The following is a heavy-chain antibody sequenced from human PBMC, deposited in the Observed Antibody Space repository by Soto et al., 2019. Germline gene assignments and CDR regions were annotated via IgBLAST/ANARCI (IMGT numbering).Heavy chain of an antibody. D-gene: IGHD3-22*01. CDR3: ARTNSRGQWAAWY. V-gene: IGHV4-28*01. Sequence: QVQLQESGPGLVKPSDTLSLTCAVSGYSISSSNWWGWIRQPPGKGLEWIGYIYYSGTTNYNPSLKSRVTISLDTSKNRFSLNLRSVTAADTAVYYCARTNSRGQWAAWYWGQGTLVTVSS. CDR1: GYSISSSNW. J-gene: IGHJ4*02. CDR2: IYYSGTT.